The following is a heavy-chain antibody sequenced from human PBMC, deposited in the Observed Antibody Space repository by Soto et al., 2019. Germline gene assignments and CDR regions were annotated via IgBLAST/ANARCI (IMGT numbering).Heavy chain of an antibody. Sequence: QLQLQESGSGLVKPSQTLSLTCAVSGSSVTGGGFSWTWIRQPPGKGLEWIGYIYNSGGNYYNPSLRSRVTISIAKSKNQISLKRSSMTAANTAVYYCARFPFSEIYAMDVWGQGTTVIVSS. V-gene: IGHV4-30-2*01. CDR1: GSSVTGGGFS. J-gene: IGHJ6*02. CDR3: ARFPFSEIYAMDV. CDR2: IYNSGGN.